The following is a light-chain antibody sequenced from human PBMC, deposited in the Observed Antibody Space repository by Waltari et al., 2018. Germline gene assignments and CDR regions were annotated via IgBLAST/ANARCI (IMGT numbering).Light chain of an antibody. V-gene: IGLV1-47*01. J-gene: IGLJ3*02. CDR1: SSNIGSNY. CDR3: AAWDDSLSGRV. Sequence: QSVLTQPPSASGTPGQRVTISCSGSSSNIGSNYVYWYQQVPGTAPKPLIYRNNRRPSGVPDRFSGSKSGTSASLAITGLRSDDEGDYYCAAWDDSLSGRVFGGGTKLTVL. CDR2: RNN.